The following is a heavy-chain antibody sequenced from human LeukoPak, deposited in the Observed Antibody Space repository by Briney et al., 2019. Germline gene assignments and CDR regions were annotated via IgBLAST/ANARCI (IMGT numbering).Heavy chain of an antibody. Sequence: GGSLRLSCAASGFTFIDHYMDWVRQAPGKGLEWVAVIWYDGSNKYYADSVKGRFTISRDNAKKSLYLQMNSLRAEDTAVYYCARDDGLDVFDVWGQGTAVTVSS. J-gene: IGHJ3*01. V-gene: IGHV3-33*08. CDR3: ARDDGLDVFDV. CDR1: GFTFIDHY. CDR2: IWYDGSNK. D-gene: IGHD2-8*01.